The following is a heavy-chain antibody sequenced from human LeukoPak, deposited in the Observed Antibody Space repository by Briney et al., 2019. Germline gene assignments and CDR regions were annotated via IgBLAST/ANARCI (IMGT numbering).Heavy chain of an antibody. CDR3: ARDRQYYYDSLPVDY. CDR1: GYTFTSYG. D-gene: IGHD3-22*01. Sequence: ASVKVSCKASGYTFTSYGISWVRQAPGQGLEWMGWISAYNGNTNYAQKLQGRVTMTTDTSTSTAYMELRSLRSDDTAVYYCARDRQYYYDSLPVDYWGQGTLVTVSS. J-gene: IGHJ4*02. V-gene: IGHV1-18*01. CDR2: ISAYNGNT.